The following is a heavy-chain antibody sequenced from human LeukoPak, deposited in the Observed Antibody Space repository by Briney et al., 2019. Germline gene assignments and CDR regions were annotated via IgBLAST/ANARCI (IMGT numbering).Heavy chain of an antibody. J-gene: IGHJ4*02. CDR1: GFTFSSYG. CDR2: ISYDGSNK. D-gene: IGHD6-13*01. V-gene: IGHV3-30*03. Sequence: PGRSLRLSCAASGFTFSSYGMHWVRQAPGKGLEWVAVISYDGSNKYYADSVKGRFTISRDNSKNTLYLQMNSLRAEDTAVYYCASSLPRYSGSWYLFNYWGQGTLVTVSS. CDR3: ASSLPRYSGSWYLFNY.